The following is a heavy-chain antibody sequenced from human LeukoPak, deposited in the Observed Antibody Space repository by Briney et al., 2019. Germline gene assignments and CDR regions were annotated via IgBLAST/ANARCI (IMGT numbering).Heavy chain of an antibody. CDR2: IYPGDSDT. V-gene: IGHV5-51*01. D-gene: IGHD1-26*01. Sequence: GESLKISCKGSGYSFTSYWIGWVRQMPGKGLEWMGIIYPGDSDTRYSPSFQGQVTISADKSISTAYLQWSSLKASDTAMYYCARAGSSGSYGAAFDIWGQGTMVTVSS. J-gene: IGHJ3*02. CDR1: GYSFTSYW. CDR3: ARAGSSGSYGAAFDI.